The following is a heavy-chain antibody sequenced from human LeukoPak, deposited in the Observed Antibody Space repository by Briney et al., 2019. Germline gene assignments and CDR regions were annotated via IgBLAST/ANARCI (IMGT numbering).Heavy chain of an antibody. J-gene: IGHJ4*02. D-gene: IGHD5-24*01. CDR1: GGSISNYY. V-gene: IGHV4-59*01. Sequence: SETLSLTCPVSGGSISNYYYWTWIPQPPGKGLEWIGYVYYAGSSNFNPSLKSRVTMSLDTSRNQFSLKLTSLTAADTAVYYCARGAMATTPFFDYWGQGTLVTVSS. CDR2: VYYAGSS. CDR3: ARGAMATTPFFDY.